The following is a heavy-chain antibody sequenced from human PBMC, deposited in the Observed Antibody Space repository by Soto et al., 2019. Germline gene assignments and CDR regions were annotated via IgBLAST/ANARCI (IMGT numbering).Heavy chain of an antibody. D-gene: IGHD2-2*01. Sequence: GGSLRLSCAASGFTLSSYAMSWVRQAPGKGPEWVSVISGSGESIYYADSVKGRFTISRETSNNTLYLQMNSLRAEDTALYYCAKRGGTSCYSAMDVWGKGTSVTVSS. CDR3: AKRGGTSCYSAMDV. CDR2: ISGSGESI. J-gene: IGHJ6*03. CDR1: GFTLSSYA. V-gene: IGHV3-23*01.